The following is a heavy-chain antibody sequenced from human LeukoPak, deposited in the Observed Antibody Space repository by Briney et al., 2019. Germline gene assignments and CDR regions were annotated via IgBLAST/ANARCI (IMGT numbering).Heavy chain of an antibody. CDR1: GFTFTNAW. CDR2: IKSKIDGGTT. V-gene: IGHV3-15*01. Sequence: KPGGSLRLSCAASGFTFTNAWMSWVRQAPGKGLEWVGRIKSKIDGGTTDYAAPVKGRFTISRDDSKNTLYLQMNSLKTEDTAVYYCTTWPAAHLKLGYWGQGTLVTVSS. J-gene: IGHJ4*02. D-gene: IGHD2-2*01. CDR3: TTWPAAHLKLGY.